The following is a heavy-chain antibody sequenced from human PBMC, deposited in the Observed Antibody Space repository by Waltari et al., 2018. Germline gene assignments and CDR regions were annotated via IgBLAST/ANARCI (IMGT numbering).Heavy chain of an antibody. Sequence: QVQLVQSGAEVKKPGASVKVSCKASGYTFTSYAMHWVRKAPGQRLEWMGWINAGNGNTKYSQEFQGRVTITRDTSASTAYMELSSLRSEDMAVYYCARDYSSGWRGAFDIWGQGTMVTVSS. CDR2: INAGNGNT. V-gene: IGHV1-3*03. CDR3: ARDYSSGWRGAFDI. CDR1: GYTFTSYA. J-gene: IGHJ3*02. D-gene: IGHD6-19*01.